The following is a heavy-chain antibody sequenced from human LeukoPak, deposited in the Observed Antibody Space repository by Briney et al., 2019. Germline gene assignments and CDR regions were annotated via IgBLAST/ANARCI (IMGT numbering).Heavy chain of an antibody. J-gene: IGHJ4*02. V-gene: IGHV3-11*01. Sequence: GGSLRLSCAASGFTFSDYYMSWIRQAPGKGLEWVSYISSSGNTIYCADSVKGRFTISRDNAKNSLYLQMNSLRAEDTAVYYCARASRGYSYGYVVGYWGQGTLVTVSS. CDR2: ISSSGNTI. CDR1: GFTFSDYY. D-gene: IGHD5-18*01. CDR3: ARASRGYSYGYVVGY.